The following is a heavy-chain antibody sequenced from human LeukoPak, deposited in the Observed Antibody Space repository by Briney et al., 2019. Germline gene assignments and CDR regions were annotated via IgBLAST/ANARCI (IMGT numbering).Heavy chain of an antibody. Sequence: TGGSLRLSCAASGFTFSSYAMSWVRQAPGKGLEWVSAISGSGGSTYYADSVKGRFTISRDNSKNTLYLQMNSLRADGTAVYYCAKLAASSIYYYMDVWGKGTTVTVSS. D-gene: IGHD2-15*01. V-gene: IGHV3-23*01. CDR2: ISGSGGST. CDR1: GFTFSSYA. J-gene: IGHJ6*03. CDR3: AKLAASSIYYYMDV.